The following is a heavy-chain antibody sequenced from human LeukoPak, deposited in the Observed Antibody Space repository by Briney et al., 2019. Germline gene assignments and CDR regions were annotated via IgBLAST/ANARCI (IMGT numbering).Heavy chain of an antibody. CDR3: ARGRLAGTCVY. CDR2: INSDGSST. J-gene: IGHJ4*02. D-gene: IGHD6-13*01. V-gene: IGHV3-74*01. Sequence: PGGSLRLSCAASGFTFSSYWMHWVRQAPGKGLVWVSRINSDGSSTSYADSVKGRFTISRDNAKNTLYLQTNSLRAEDTAVYYCARGRLAGTCVYWGQGTLVTVSS. CDR1: GFTFSSYW.